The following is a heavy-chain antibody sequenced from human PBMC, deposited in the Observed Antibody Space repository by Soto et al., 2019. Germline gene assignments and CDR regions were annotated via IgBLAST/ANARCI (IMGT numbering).Heavy chain of an antibody. D-gene: IGHD2-15*01. Sequence: ASVKVSCKVSGYTLTELSMHWVRQAPGKGLEWTGGFDPEDGETIYAQKFQGRVTMTEDTSTDTAYMELSSLRSEDTAVYYCATIGHCSGGSCYSGQRLFDYWGQGTLVTVSS. CDR1: GYTLTELS. J-gene: IGHJ4*02. V-gene: IGHV1-24*01. CDR3: ATIGHCSGGSCYSGQRLFDY. CDR2: FDPEDGET.